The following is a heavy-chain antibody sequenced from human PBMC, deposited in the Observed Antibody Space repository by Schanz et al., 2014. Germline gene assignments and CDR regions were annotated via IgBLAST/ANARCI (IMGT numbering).Heavy chain of an antibody. CDR1: GGTFVTFF. CDR3: ARDGGGD. V-gene: IGHV1-69*04. CDR2: ISPLLGVA. Sequence: QVHLVQSGAEVKEPGSSVKVSCKPSGGTFVTFFFTWVRQAPGQGPQWMGRISPLLGVANYAQEFQGRLTITADTSTSTAYMEMSRLISDDTAVYYCARDGGGDWGQGALVTVS. J-gene: IGHJ4*02.